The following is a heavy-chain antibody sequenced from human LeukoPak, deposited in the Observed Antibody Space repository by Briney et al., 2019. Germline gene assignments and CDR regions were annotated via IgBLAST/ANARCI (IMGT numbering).Heavy chain of an antibody. D-gene: IGHD3-16*01. CDR3: ARYGFYAYDY. J-gene: IGHJ4*02. CDR1: GDSMNEYY. V-gene: IGHV4-59*01. CDR2: VFYTGRT. Sequence: PSETLSLTCTVSGDSMNEYYWSWVRQPPGKGLELIGYVFYTGRTNYRPSLKNRVTISLDTSKNQFSLRLSSVTAADTAVYYCARYGFYAYDYWGQGNLVTVSS.